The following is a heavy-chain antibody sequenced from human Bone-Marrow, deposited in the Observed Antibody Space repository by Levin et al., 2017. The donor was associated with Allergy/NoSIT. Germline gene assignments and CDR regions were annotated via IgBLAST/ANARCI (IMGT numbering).Heavy chain of an antibody. CDR2: IYYSGST. J-gene: IGHJ3*02. V-gene: IGHV4-59*01. D-gene: IGHD2-21*02. CDR3: ARYVVVTAIEDAFDI. Sequence: PSETLSLTCTVSGGSISSYYWSWIRQPPGKGLEWIGYIYYSGSTNYNPSLKSRVTISVDTSKNQFSLKLSSVTAADTAVYYCARYVVVTAIEDAFDIWGQGTMVTVSS. CDR1: GGSISSYY.